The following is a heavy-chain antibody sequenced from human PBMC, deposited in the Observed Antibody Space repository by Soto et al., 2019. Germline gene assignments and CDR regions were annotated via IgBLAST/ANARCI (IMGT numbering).Heavy chain of an antibody. Sequence: VSGPTLVNPTQTLTLTCTFSGFSLSTSGVGVGWIRQPPGKALEWLALIYWNDDKRYSPSLKSRLTITKDTSKNQVVLTMTNMDPVDTATYYCEHRQAYSSSWYKDYWGQGTLVTVSS. V-gene: IGHV2-5*01. CDR2: IYWNDDK. D-gene: IGHD6-13*01. CDR1: GFSLSTSGVG. J-gene: IGHJ4*02. CDR3: EHRQAYSSSWYKDY.